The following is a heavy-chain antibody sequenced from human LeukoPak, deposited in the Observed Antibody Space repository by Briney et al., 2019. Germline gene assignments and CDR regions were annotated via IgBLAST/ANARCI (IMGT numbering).Heavy chain of an antibody. V-gene: IGHV4-59*11. CDR1: GGSISSHY. CDR3: ARGQTCGAPGAVRYFDL. Sequence: PSETLSLTCTVSGGSISSHYWSWIRQPPGKGLEWVGQIYYRGTTNYNPSLKSRVSISIDTSKNQFSLKLNSVTAADTAVYYCARGQTCGAPGAVRYFDLWGRGTLVTVSS. CDR2: IYYRGTT. D-gene: IGHD1-14*01. J-gene: IGHJ2*01.